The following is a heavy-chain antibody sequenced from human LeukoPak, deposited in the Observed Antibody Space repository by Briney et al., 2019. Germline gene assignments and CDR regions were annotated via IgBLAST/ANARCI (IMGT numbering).Heavy chain of an antibody. CDR1: GFTFSSYA. J-gene: IGHJ4*02. V-gene: IGHV3-21*01. CDR2: ISSSSSYI. Sequence: GGSLRLSCAASGFTFSSYAMSWVRQAPGKGLEWVSSISSSSSYIYYADSVKGRFTISRDNAKNSLYLQMNSLRAEDTAVYYCATESGTYSGTCFDYWGQGTLVTVSS. D-gene: IGHD1-26*01. CDR3: ATESGTYSGTCFDY.